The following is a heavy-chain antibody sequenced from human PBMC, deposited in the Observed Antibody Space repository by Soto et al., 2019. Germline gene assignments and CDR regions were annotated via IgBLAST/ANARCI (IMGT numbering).Heavy chain of an antibody. CDR3: ARNRYERGYYYYYGMDV. J-gene: IGHJ6*02. CDR1: GGTFSSYA. CDR2: IIPIFGTA. D-gene: IGHD1-20*01. Sequence: SVKVSCKASGGTFSSYAISWVRQAPGQGLEWMGGIIPIFGTANYAQKFQGRVTITADESTSTAYMELSSLRSEDTAVYYCARNRYERGYYYYYGMDVWGQGTTVTVSS. V-gene: IGHV1-69*13.